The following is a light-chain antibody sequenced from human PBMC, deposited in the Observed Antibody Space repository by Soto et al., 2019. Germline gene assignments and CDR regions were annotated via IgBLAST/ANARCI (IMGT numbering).Light chain of an antibody. Sequence: QSVLPQPASVSGSPGQAITISCTGTSSDVGDYNFVSWYQQLPGKAPKLMIYEVSHRPSGVSNRFSGSKSGNTASLTISGLLAEDEAHYYCSSHTSSSIWVFGGGTKLTVL. J-gene: IGLJ3*02. V-gene: IGLV2-14*03. CDR1: SSDVGDYNF. CDR3: SSHTSSSIWV. CDR2: EVS.